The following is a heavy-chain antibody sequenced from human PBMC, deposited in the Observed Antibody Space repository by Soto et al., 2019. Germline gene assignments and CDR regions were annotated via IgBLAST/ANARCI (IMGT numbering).Heavy chain of an antibody. D-gene: IGHD5-12*01. V-gene: IGHV4-59*01. CDR2: IYYSGST. Sequence: QVQLQESGPGLVKPSETLSLTCTVSGGSISTYYWSWIRQPPGKGLEWIGYIYYSGSTNYNPSLMSRVTISVDTSKNQFSLKLSSVTAADTAVYYCARGVGYSYDFDYWGQGTLVTVSS. CDR1: GGSISTYY. J-gene: IGHJ4*02. CDR3: ARGVGYSYDFDY.